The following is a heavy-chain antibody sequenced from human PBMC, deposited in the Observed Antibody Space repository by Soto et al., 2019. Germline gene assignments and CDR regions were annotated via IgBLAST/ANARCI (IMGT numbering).Heavy chain of an antibody. J-gene: IGHJ4*01. Sequence: QAMKISCKTSGYLFTSYWSVWVRQMTGKGMEWMGNIYPYDSDTRYSPSFQGQVTISADTSITTAYLQWSGLRASDTAMYFCARHLVGSTRGNFDYWGQGTLVTVSS. D-gene: IGHD2-2*01. CDR2: IYPYDSDT. CDR3: ARHLVGSTRGNFDY. V-gene: IGHV5-51*01. CDR1: GYLFTSYW.